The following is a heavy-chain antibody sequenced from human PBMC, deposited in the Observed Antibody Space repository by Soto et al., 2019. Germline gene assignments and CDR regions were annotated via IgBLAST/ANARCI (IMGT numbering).Heavy chain of an antibody. Sequence: GGSLRLSCAGSGFTLDDLDIDCLRQAPGKGLEWVGRSRDKAQGYSTAYAASVKGRFTTSRDESKNSVYLQMNSLKTEDTAVYYCARVQPLRFLQWFPDFWGQGTLVTVSS. CDR1: GFTLDDLD. J-gene: IGHJ4*02. D-gene: IGHD3-3*01. V-gene: IGHV3-72*01. CDR2: SRDKAQGYST. CDR3: ARVQPLRFLQWFPDF.